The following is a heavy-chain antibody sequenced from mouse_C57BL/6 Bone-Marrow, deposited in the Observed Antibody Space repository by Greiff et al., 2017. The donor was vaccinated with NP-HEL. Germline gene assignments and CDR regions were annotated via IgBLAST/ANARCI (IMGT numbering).Heavy chain of an antibody. V-gene: IGHV14-4*01. CDR2: IDPENGDT. D-gene: IGHD1-1*01. CDR3: TADYYGSSYDFDY. J-gene: IGHJ2*01. CDR1: GFNIKDDY. Sequence: VQLQQSGAELVRPGASVKLSCTASGFNIKDDYMHWVKQRPEQGLEWIGWIDPENGDTEYASKFQGQATITADTSSNTAYLQLSSLTSEDTAVYYGTADYYGSSYDFDYWGQGTTLTVSS.